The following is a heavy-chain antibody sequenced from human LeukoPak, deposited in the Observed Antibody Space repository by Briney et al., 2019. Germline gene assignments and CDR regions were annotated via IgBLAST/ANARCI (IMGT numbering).Heavy chain of an antibody. J-gene: IGHJ6*03. CDR2: ISSSSSTI. V-gene: IGHV3-48*01. D-gene: IGHD3-22*01. CDR3: ARSMIVVAAYYYMDV. CDR1: GFTFSSYS. Sequence: GGSLRLSCAASGFTFSSYSMNWVRQAPGKGLEWVSYISSSSSTIYYADSVKGRFTISRDNAKNSLYLQMNSLRAEDTAVYYCARSMIVVAAYYYMDVWGKGTTVTVSS.